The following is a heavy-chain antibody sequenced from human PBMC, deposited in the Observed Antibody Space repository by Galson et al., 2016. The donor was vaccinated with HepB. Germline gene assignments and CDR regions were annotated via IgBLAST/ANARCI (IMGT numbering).Heavy chain of an antibody. CDR3: VTDFWPTEVG. V-gene: IGHV3-48*02. Sequence: SLRLSCAASGFTFSSYVMNWVRQAPGKGLEWISYIYISGGGINYSDSVKGRFTISRDNAKNSLYLQMNSLRDEDTAVYYCVTDFWPTEVGWGQGTTVIVSS. J-gene: IGHJ6*02. CDR2: IYISGGGI. CDR1: GFTFSSYV. D-gene: IGHD3-3*01.